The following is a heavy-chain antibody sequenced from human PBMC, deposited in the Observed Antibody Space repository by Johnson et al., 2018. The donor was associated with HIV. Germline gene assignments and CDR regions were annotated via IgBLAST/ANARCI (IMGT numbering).Heavy chain of an antibody. CDR3: AKDSERGYSYGWCGFDI. V-gene: IGHV3-11*04. CDR2: ISSSGSSR. J-gene: IGHJ3*02. Sequence: QVQLVESGGGLVKPGGSLRLSCAASGFTFSDYYMSWIRQAPGKGLEWVSYISSSGSSRYYADSVKGRFTISRDDSKSTLNLQMNSLRAEDTAVYYCAKDSERGYSYGWCGFDIWGQGTMVTVSS. CDR1: GFTFSDYY. D-gene: IGHD5-18*01.